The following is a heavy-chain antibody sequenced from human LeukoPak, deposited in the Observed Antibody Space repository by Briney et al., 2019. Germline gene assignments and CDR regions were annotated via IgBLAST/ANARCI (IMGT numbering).Heavy chain of an antibody. Sequence: PGGSLRLSCAASGFTFSSSAMSWVRQVPGKGLEWVSGISASGGSTYYADSVRGRFTISRDNSKNTLYVQMNSLRDEDTAVYYCARVIAVAGNYYFDYWGQGTLVTVSS. D-gene: IGHD6-19*01. V-gene: IGHV3-23*01. CDR2: ISASGGST. J-gene: IGHJ4*02. CDR1: GFTFSSSA. CDR3: ARVIAVAGNYYFDY.